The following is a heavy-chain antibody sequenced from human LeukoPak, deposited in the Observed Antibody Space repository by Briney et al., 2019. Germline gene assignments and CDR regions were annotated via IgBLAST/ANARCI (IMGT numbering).Heavy chain of an antibody. CDR2: IYYSGST. CDR1: GGSISSSSYY. V-gene: IGHV4-39*01. J-gene: IGHJ1*01. CDR3: ASPTTAAAGEYFQH. D-gene: IGHD6-13*01. Sequence: SETLFLTCTVSGGSISSSSYYWGWIRQPPGKGLEWIGSIYYSGSTYYNPSLKSRVTISVDTSKNQFSLKLSSVTAADTAVYYCASPTTAAAGEYFQHWGQGTLVTVSS.